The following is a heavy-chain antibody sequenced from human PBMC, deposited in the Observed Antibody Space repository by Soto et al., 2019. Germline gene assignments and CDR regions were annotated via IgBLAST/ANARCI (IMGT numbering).Heavy chain of an antibody. V-gene: IGHV4-34*01. CDR3: ARYDFWSGDYYYYYYMDV. CDR2: INHSGST. D-gene: IGHD3-3*01. CDR1: GGSFSGYY. J-gene: IGHJ6*03. Sequence: QVQLQQWGAGLLKPSETLSLTCAVYGGSFSGYYWSWIRQPPGKGLEWIGEINHSGSTNYNPSLKSRVTISVDTSKNQFSLKLSSVTAAGTAVYYCARYDFWSGDYYYYYYMDVWGKGTTVTVSS.